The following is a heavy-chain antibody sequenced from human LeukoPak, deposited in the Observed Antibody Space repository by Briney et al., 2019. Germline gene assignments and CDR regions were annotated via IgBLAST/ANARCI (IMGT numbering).Heavy chain of an antibody. Sequence: GGSLRLSCEASGFTLSNYAINWVRQAPGKGLEWVSLTSDSGGSTYYADSVKGRFTVSRDTSKNTLYVQMNSLRAEDTAVYYCAKAFTTKAARLDYWGQGTPVTVSS. J-gene: IGHJ4*02. CDR1: GFTLSNYA. CDR3: AKAFTTKAARLDY. CDR2: TSDSGGST. V-gene: IGHV3-23*01. D-gene: IGHD6-6*01.